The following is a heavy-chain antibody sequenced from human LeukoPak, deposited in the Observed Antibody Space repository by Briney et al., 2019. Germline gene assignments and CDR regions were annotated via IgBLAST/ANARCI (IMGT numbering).Heavy chain of an antibody. CDR1: GYTLTELS. CDR3: ATDGTYLGYSSGWYTKQRNWFDP. J-gene: IGHJ5*02. CDR2: FDPEDGET. V-gene: IGHV1-24*01. Sequence: ASMKVSCKVSGYTLTELSMHWVRQAPGKGLEGMGGFDPEDGETIYAQKFQGRVTMTEDTSTDTAYMELSSLRSEDTAVYYCATDGTYLGYSSGWYTKQRNWFDPWGQGTLVTVSS. D-gene: IGHD6-19*01.